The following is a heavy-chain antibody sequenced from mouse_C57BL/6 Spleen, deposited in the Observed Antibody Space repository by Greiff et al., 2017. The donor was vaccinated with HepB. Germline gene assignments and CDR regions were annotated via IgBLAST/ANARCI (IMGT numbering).Heavy chain of an antibody. J-gene: IGHJ4*01. CDR2: INYDGSST. V-gene: IGHV5-16*01. D-gene: IGHD1-1*02. CDR3: ARGGLWMDY. Sequence: EVKVVESEGGLVQPGSSMKLSCTASGFTFSDYYMAWVRQVPEKGLEWVANINYDGSSTYYLDSLKSRFIISRDNAKNILYLQMSSLKSEDTATYYCARGGLWMDYWGQGTSVTVSS. CDR1: GFTFSDYY.